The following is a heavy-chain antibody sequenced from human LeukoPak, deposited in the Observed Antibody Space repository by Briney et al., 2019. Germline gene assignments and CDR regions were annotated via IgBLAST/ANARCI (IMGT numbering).Heavy chain of an antibody. V-gene: IGHV1-69*13. CDR1: GYTFTSYG. CDR3: AIRGYSYGYDYYFDY. Sequence: ASVKVSCKASGYTFTSYGISWVRQAPGQGLEWMGGIIPIFGTANYAQKFQGRVTITADESTSTAYMELSSLRSEDTAVYYCAIRGYSYGYDYYFDYWGQGTLVTVSS. D-gene: IGHD5-18*01. J-gene: IGHJ4*02. CDR2: IIPIFGTA.